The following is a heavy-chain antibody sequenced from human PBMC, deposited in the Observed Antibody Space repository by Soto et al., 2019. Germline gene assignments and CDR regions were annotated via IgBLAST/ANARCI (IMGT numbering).Heavy chain of an antibody. V-gene: IGHV1-18*01. D-gene: IGHD2-2*01. CDR2: ISAYNGNT. CDR3: ARGESVVVPAEQYYQQDC. CDR1: GYTFTSYG. Sequence: GASVKVSCKASGYTFTSYGISWVRQAPGQGLEWMGWISAYNGNTNYAQKLQGRVTMTTDTSTSTAYMELRSLRSDDTAVYYCARGESVVVPAEQYYQQDCRGKGSTVIVAS. J-gene: IGHJ6*04.